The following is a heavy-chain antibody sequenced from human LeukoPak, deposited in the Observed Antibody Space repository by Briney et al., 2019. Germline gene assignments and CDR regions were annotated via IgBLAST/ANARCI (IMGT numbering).Heavy chain of an antibody. CDR1: GFTFSSYG. D-gene: IGHD6-13*01. CDR2: ISYDGSNK. V-gene: IGHV3-30*18. Sequence: GGSLRPSCAASGFTFSSYGMHWVRQAPGKGLEWVAVISYDGSNKYYADSVKGRFTISRDNSKNTLYLQMNSLRAEDTAVYYCAKDYNAEYSSSWYATFDYWGQGTLVTVSS. J-gene: IGHJ4*02. CDR3: AKDYNAEYSSSWYATFDY.